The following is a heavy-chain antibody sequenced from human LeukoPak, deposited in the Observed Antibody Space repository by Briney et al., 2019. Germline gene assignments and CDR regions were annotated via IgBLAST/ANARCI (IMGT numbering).Heavy chain of an antibody. D-gene: IGHD6-19*01. Sequence: SETLSLTCAVYGGSFSGYYWSWIRQPPGKGLEWIGEINHRGSTNYNPSLKSRVTISVDTSKNQFSLKLSSVTAADTAVYYCARGRQWLVRGFFDYWGQGTLVTVSS. V-gene: IGHV4-34*01. CDR1: GGSFSGYY. CDR3: ARGRQWLVRGFFDY. CDR2: INHRGST. J-gene: IGHJ4*02.